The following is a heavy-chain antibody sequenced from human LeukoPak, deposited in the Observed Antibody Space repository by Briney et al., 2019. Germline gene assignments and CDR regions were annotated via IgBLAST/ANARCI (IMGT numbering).Heavy chain of an antibody. Sequence: PSETLSLTCPVSGGSITSYYWSWLRQPPGKGLEWIGYIYYSGSTYYNASLKSLVTISVDTSKNQFSLKLSSVTAADTAVYYCARGRNWFDPWGQGTLVTVSS. CDR2: IYYSGST. CDR1: GGSITSYY. V-gene: IGHV4-59*01. CDR3: ARGRNWFDP. J-gene: IGHJ5*02.